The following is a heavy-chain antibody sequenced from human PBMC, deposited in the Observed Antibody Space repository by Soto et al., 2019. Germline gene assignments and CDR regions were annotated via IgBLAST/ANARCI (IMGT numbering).Heavy chain of an antibody. Sequence: SETLSLTCTVSGDSIRSTRHYWGWIRQPPGKGLEWIGSIHYSGSSDCNPSLKSRVTTSVDTSKNQFSLKLTSGTAADTAVYYCARHIRGVSGDYFHNWGRGTLVTVSS. CDR3: ARHIRGVSGDYFHN. J-gene: IGHJ4*02. V-gene: IGHV4-39*01. CDR1: GDSIRSTRHY. D-gene: IGHD3-10*01. CDR2: IHYSGSS.